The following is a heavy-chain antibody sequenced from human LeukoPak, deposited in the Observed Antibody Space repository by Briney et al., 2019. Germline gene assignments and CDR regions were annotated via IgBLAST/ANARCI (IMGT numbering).Heavy chain of an antibody. Sequence: GESLKISCKGSGYSFTSYWIGWVRQMPGKGLEWMGIIYPGDSDTRHSPSFQGQVTISADKSISTAYLQWSSLKASDTAMYYCARPRNYDFWSGSYDAFDIWGQGTMVTVSS. CDR1: GYSFTSYW. V-gene: IGHV5-51*01. CDR3: ARPRNYDFWSGSYDAFDI. J-gene: IGHJ3*02. CDR2: IYPGDSDT. D-gene: IGHD3-3*01.